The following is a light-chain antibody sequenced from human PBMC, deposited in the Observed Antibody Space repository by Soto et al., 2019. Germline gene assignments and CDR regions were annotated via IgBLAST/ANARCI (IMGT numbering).Light chain of an antibody. CDR3: QQYHSYPYT. CDR1: QCISRW. CDR2: DGS. J-gene: IGKJ2*01. Sequence: DIQMTQSPSTLSASLGDRVTITCRASQCISRWLAWYQQKPGKAPKFLIYDGSSLESGVPSRFSGSGSGTEFSLTISSLQPDDFATYYCQQYHSYPYTFGQGTKVE. V-gene: IGKV1-5*01.